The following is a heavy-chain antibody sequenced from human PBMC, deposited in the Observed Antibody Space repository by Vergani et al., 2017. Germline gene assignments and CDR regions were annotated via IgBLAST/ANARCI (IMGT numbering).Heavy chain of an antibody. CDR1: GFTFNTYN. V-gene: IGHV3-48*01. D-gene: IGHD6-6*01. CDR3: ARRDSSSPALDY. J-gene: IGHJ4*02. CDR2: ISSTSSTI. Sequence: EVQLLESGGGLVQPGESLRLSCAASGFTFNTYNINWVRQAPGKGLEWVSYISSTSSTIYYADSVKGRFTISRDNAKNSVYLQMNSLRVEDTAVYYCARRDSSSPALDYWGQGTLVTVSS.